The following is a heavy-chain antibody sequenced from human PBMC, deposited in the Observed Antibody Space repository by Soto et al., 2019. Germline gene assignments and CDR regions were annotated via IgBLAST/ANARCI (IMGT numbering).Heavy chain of an antibody. CDR3: ARVSIAAHRYYYGMDV. CDR2: IYYSGST. Sequence: SETLSLTCTVSGGSVSSGSYYWSWIRQPPGKGLEWIGYIYYSGSTNYNPSLKSRVTISVDTSKNQFSLKLSSVTAADTAVYYCARVSIAAHRYYYGMDVWGQGTTVTVSS. CDR1: GGSVSSGSYY. D-gene: IGHD6-6*01. V-gene: IGHV4-61*01. J-gene: IGHJ6*02.